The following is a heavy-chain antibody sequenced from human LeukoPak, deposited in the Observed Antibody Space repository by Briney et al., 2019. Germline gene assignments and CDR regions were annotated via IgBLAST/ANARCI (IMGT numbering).Heavy chain of an antibody. CDR3: AKATGTLGN. Sequence: PGGSLRLSCAASGFTFSTYAMSWVRQAPGKGLEWVSTISNSDDTTYYSKSVKGRFTISRDNSKNTLYLQMNSLTVEDTAIYYCAKATGTLGNWDQGTLVTVSS. J-gene: IGHJ4*02. CDR1: GFTFSTYA. V-gene: IGHV3-23*01. D-gene: IGHD1-1*01. CDR2: ISNSDDTT.